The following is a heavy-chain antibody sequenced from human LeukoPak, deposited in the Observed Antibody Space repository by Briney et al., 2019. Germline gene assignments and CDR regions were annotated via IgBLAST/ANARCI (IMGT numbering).Heavy chain of an antibody. V-gene: IGHV3-21*01. CDR1: GFTFSSYW. CDR3: ARDSSGFGADWFDP. J-gene: IGHJ5*02. Sequence: PGGSLRLSCAASGFTFSSYWMNWVRQAPGKGLEWVSSISSSSSYIYYADSVKGRFTISRDNAKNSLYLQMNSLRAEDTAVYYCARDSSGFGADWFDPWGQGTLVTVSS. D-gene: IGHD3-10*01. CDR2: ISSSSSYI.